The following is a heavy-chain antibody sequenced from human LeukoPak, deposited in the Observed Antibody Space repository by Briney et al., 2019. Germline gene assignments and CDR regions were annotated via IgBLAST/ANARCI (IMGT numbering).Heavy chain of an antibody. CDR2: IKQDGSEK. CDR3: ASDKLYYYGSGPTIDY. Sequence: GGSLRLSCAASGFTFSSYWMSWVRQAPGKGLEWVANIKQDGSEKYYVDSVKGRFTISRDNAKNSLYLQMNSLRAEDTAVYYCASDKLYYYGSGPTIDYWGQGTLVTVSS. J-gene: IGHJ4*02. V-gene: IGHV3-7*01. D-gene: IGHD3-10*01. CDR1: GFTFSSYW.